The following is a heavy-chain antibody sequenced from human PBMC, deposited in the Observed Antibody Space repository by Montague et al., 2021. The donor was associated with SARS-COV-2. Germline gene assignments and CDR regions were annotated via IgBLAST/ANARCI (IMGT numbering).Heavy chain of an antibody. CDR3: AGVRLTGTTAPYFDY. CDR2: IYYSGIT. Sequence: SETLSLTCTVSGDSIRSYYWSWIRQPPGKGLEWIGNIYYSGITNXNPSLKSRVTTSIDTSKNQFSLRLSSVTAADTAVYYCAGVRLTGTTAPYFDYWGQGTLVTVSS. V-gene: IGHV4-59*01. D-gene: IGHD1-1*01. CDR1: GDSIRSYY. J-gene: IGHJ4*02.